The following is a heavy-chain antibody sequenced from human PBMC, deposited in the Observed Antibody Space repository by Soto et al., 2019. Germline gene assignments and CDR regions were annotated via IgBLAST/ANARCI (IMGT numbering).Heavy chain of an antibody. Sequence: GESLKISCKGSGYSFTSYWIGWVRQMPGKGLEWMGIIYPGDSDTRYSPSFQGQVTISADKSISTAYLQWSSLKASDTAMYYCGRIPKGAKPDWHGCFYFWGQGKMVT. D-gene: IGHD3-10*01. V-gene: IGHV5-51*01. CDR2: IYPGDSDT. CDR1: GYSFTSYW. J-gene: IGHJ3*01. CDR3: GRIPKGAKPDWHGCFYF.